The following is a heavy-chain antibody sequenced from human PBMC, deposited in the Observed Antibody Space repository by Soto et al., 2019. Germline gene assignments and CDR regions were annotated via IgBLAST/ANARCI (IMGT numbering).Heavy chain of an antibody. D-gene: IGHD1-26*01. CDR3: AKTSATSGEAFEI. CDR1: VFICSMYY. CDR2: ILVDNST. V-gene: IGHV3-23*01. J-gene: IGHJ3*02. Sequence: PGESLRPSCAVSVFICSMYYMSWVRQAPGKGLGWVSTILVDNSTNNDEYVKGRFTVTREKTKNKMYLQMNRMPGGDKTVYYCAKTSATSGEAFEIYGQGTMVTVSS.